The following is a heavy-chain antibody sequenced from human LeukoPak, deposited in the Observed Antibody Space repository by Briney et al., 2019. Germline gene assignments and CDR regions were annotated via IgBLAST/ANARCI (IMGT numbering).Heavy chain of an antibody. CDR1: GGSFSGYY. D-gene: IGHD3-3*01. CDR3: ARTYDFWSGYYNGFDY. CDR2: INHSGST. Sequence: KPSETLSLTCAVYGGSFSGYYWSWIRQPPGKGLVWIGEINHSGSTNYNPSLKSRVTILVDTSKNQFSLKLSSVTAADTAVYYCARTYDFWSGYYNGFDYWGQGTLVTVSS. J-gene: IGHJ4*02. V-gene: IGHV4-34*01.